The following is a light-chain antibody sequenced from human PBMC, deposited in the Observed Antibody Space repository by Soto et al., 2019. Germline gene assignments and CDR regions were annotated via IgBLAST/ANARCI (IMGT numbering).Light chain of an antibody. CDR3: QQYNSLWT. J-gene: IGKJ1*01. V-gene: IGKV1-5*03. CDR1: QSISDW. CDR2: KAS. Sequence: DIQMTQSPSTLSASVGDRVSITCRASQSISDWLAWYQQKPGKAPKLLIYKASNLESGVPSRFSGSGFGTEFTLTISSLQPDDFATYYCQQYNSLWTFGQGTKVEIK.